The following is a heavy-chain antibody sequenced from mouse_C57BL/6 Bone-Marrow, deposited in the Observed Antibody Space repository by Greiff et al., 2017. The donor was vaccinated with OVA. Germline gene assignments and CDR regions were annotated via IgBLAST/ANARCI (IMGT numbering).Heavy chain of an antibody. CDR1: GFTFSSYA. CDR2: ISDGGSYT. J-gene: IGHJ2*01. Sequence: EVQRVESGGGLVKPGGSLKLSCAASGFTFSSYAMSWVRQTPEKRLEWVATISDGGSYTYYPDNVKGRFTISRDNAKNNLYLQMSHLKSEDTAMYYCARDAYDGYYVDYWGQGTTLTVSS. V-gene: IGHV5-4*01. CDR3: ARDAYDGYYVDY. D-gene: IGHD2-3*01.